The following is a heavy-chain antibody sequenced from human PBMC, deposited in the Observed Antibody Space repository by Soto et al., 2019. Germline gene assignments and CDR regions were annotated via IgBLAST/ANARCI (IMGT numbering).Heavy chain of an antibody. Sequence: QVQLQETGPGLVKPSGTLSLTCAVSGGALSSTHWWSWVRQPPRKGLEWIGKIYHTGTTNYNPSLQSRVTISVDKSSNQFSLNLSSGTAADTAVYYCAGDPYYYDSGDKGGFDPWGQGTLVTVSS. J-gene: IGHJ5*02. CDR2: IYHTGTT. V-gene: IGHV4-4*02. D-gene: IGHD3-10*01. CDR1: GGALSSTHW. CDR3: AGDPYYYDSGDKGGFDP.